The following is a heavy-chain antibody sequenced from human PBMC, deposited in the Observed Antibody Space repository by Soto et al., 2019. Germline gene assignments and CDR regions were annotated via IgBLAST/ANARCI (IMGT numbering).Heavy chain of an antibody. CDR3: ARDESIAAAGPFDY. J-gene: IGHJ4*02. V-gene: IGHV3-21*01. CDR1: GFTFSSYS. D-gene: IGHD6-13*01. Sequence: GESLKISCAASGFTFSSYSMNWVRQAPGKGLEWVSSISSSSSYIYYADSVKGRSTISRDNAKNSLYLQMNSLRAEDTAVYYCARDESIAAAGPFDYWGQGTLVTVSS. CDR2: ISSSSSYI.